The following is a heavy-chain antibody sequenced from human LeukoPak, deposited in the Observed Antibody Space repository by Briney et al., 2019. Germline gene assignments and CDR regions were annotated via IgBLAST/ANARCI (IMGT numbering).Heavy chain of an antibody. CDR1: GYTFTGYF. D-gene: IGHD4-23*01. CDR2: INPNTGGT. Sequence: ASVKVSCKTSGYTFTGYFIHWVRHAPGQGLEWMGWINPNTGGTNYAQKFQGRVTMTRDTSISTAYMELSSLRFDDTAVYYCARDDYGGKLDIWGQGTVVTVSS. CDR3: ARDDYGGKLDI. V-gene: IGHV1-2*02. J-gene: IGHJ3*02.